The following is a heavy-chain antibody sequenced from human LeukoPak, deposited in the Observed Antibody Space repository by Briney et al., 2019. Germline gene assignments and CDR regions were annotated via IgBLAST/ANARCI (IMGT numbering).Heavy chain of an antibody. V-gene: IGHV1-2*02. J-gene: IGHJ6*02. CDR3: AREKWELLGREDYYYGMDV. CDR1: GYTFTGYY. D-gene: IGHD1-26*01. Sequence: ASVKVSCKASGYTFTGYYMHWVRQAPGQGLEWMGWINPNSGGTNYAQKFQGRVTMTRDTSISTAYMELSRLRFDDTAVYYCAREKWELLGREDYYYGMDVWGQGTTVTVSS. CDR2: INPNSGGT.